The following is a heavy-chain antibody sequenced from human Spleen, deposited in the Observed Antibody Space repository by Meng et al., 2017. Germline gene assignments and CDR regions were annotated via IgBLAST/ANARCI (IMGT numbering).Heavy chain of an antibody. CDR1: GGSISSDY. CDR3: ARGGAVAGLPWYFDL. D-gene: IGHD6-19*01. CDR2: IYTSGRT. Sequence: SETLSLTCTVSGGSISSDYWSWIRQPAGKGLEWIGRIYTSGRTNYNPSLKSRVTMSGDTSKNQFSLKLNSVTAADTAVYYCARGGAVAGLPWYFDLWGRGTLVTVSS. V-gene: IGHV4-4*07. J-gene: IGHJ2*01.